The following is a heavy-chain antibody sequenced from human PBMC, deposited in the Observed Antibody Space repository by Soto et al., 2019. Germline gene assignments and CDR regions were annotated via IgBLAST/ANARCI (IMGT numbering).Heavy chain of an antibody. Sequence: PSETLSLTCTVSGGSFLTSSRYWGWIRQPPGKGLEWIGTFFHSGSTAHNPSLKSRVTVSMDTSKNHFSLELTSVTAADTAVYYCARRSIGSGSVHAHYFDYWGQGTLVTVSS. D-gene: IGHD1-1*01. CDR3: ARRSIGSGSVHAHYFDY. J-gene: IGHJ4*02. CDR1: GGSFLTSSRY. V-gene: IGHV4-39*02. CDR2: FFHSGST.